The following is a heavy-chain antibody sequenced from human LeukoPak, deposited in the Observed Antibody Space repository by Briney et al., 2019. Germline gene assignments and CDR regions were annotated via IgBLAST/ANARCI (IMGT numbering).Heavy chain of an antibody. V-gene: IGHV3-21*01. CDR1: GYSFSSYS. CDR2: ISSSSSYI. CDR3: ATLNAPIVGASIDY. J-gene: IGHJ4*02. D-gene: IGHD1-26*01. Sequence: GESLKISCKGSGYSFSSYSMNWVRQAPGKGLEWVSSISSSSSYIYYADSVKGRFTISRDNAKNSLYLQMNSLRAEDTAVYYCATLNAPIVGASIDYWGQGTLVTVSS.